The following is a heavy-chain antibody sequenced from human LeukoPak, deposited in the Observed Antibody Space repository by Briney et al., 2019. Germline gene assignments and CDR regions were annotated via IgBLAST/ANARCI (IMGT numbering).Heavy chain of an antibody. Sequence: SETLSLTCAVSGGSISSGGYSWSWIRQPPGTGLEWIGYIYHSGSTYYNPSLKSRVTISVDRSKNQFSLKLSSVTAADTAVYYCARIKFDSSGYRDPDPFDYWGQGTLVTVSS. D-gene: IGHD3-22*01. V-gene: IGHV4-30-2*01. CDR3: ARIKFDSSGYRDPDPFDY. CDR2: IYHSGST. J-gene: IGHJ4*02. CDR1: GGSISSGGYS.